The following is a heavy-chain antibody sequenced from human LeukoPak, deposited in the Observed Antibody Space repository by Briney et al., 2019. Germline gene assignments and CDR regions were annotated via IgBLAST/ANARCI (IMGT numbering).Heavy chain of an antibody. Sequence: PSETLSLTCTVSGGSISSFYWSWLRQPAGKGLEWIGRIYTGGNTNYNPSLKTRVTMSLDTSKNQLSLKLTSVTAADTAFYYCARGPYSSGWYSYDYWGQGTLVTVSS. D-gene: IGHD6-19*01. V-gene: IGHV4-4*07. CDR2: IYTGGNT. CDR3: ARGPYSSGWYSYDY. CDR1: GGSISSFY. J-gene: IGHJ4*02.